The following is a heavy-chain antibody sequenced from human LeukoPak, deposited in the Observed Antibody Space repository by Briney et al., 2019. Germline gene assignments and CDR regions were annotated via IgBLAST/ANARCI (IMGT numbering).Heavy chain of an antibody. CDR1: GFTFSSYW. CDR3: ARDSSYYYDSSGYDFDY. V-gene: IGHV3-7*01. J-gene: IGHJ4*02. CDR2: IKQDGSEK. Sequence: GGSLRLSCAASGFTFSSYWMSWVRQAPGKGLEWVANIKQDGSEKYYVDSVKGRFTISRDNAKNSLHLQMNSLRAEDTAVYYCARDSSYYYDSSGYDFDYWGQGTLVTVSS. D-gene: IGHD3-22*01.